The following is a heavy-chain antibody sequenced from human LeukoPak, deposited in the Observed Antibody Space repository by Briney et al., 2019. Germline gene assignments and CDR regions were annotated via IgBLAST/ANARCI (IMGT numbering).Heavy chain of an antibody. CDR2: IRYDGSNK. Sequence: GGSLRLSCAASGFTFSSYGMHWVRQAPGKGLEWVAFIRYDGSNKYYADSVKGRFTMSRDNSKNTLYLQMNSLRAEDTAVYYCAKVEQQRYMGSDYYYYMDVWGKGTTVTVSS. J-gene: IGHJ6*03. CDR3: AKVEQQRYMGSDYYYYMDV. D-gene: IGHD6-13*01. CDR1: GFTFSSYG. V-gene: IGHV3-30*02.